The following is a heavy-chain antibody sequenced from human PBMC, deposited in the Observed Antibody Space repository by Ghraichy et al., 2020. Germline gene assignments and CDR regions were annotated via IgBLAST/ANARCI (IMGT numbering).Heavy chain of an antibody. D-gene: IGHD4-23*01. CDR3: AKEESTPYFDY. J-gene: IGHJ4*02. Sequence: GALRLSCTASGFTFSTYAMSWVRQAPGKRPEWVSAILGSSARTFYADSVQGRFTISRDNSKSTLYLQMDSLRPDDTAVYFCAKEESTPYFDYWGQGTLVTVSS. CDR2: ILGSSART. CDR1: GFTFSTYA. V-gene: IGHV3-23*01.